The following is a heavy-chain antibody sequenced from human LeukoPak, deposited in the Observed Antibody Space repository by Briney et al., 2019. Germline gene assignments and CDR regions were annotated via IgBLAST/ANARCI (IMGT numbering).Heavy chain of an antibody. J-gene: IGHJ5*02. CDR1: GFTFSDYY. V-gene: IGHV3-30-3*01. Sequence: GGSLRPSCAASGFTFSDYYMSWIRQAPGKGLEWVAVISYDGSNKYYADSVKGRFTISRDNSKNTLYLQMNSLRAEDTAVYYCARSGYYDSNWFDPWGQGTLVTVSS. D-gene: IGHD3-22*01. CDR3: ARSGYYDSNWFDP. CDR2: ISYDGSNK.